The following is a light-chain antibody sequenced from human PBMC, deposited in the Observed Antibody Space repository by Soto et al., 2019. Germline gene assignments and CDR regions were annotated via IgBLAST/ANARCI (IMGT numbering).Light chain of an antibody. Sequence: DVVMTQSPLSLPVTLGQPASISCRSSQSLIHSDGNTYLNWFQQRPGQSPRCLIYKVSDRDSGVXDTXSDSGSDTDFTLKISRVEAEDVGVYYCMQGTHWPWTFGQGTEVEIK. CDR2: KVS. J-gene: IGKJ1*01. CDR1: QSLIHSDGNTY. V-gene: IGKV2-30*02. CDR3: MQGTHWPWT.